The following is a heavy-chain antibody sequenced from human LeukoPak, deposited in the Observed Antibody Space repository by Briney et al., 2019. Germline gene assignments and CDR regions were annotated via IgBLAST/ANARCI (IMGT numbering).Heavy chain of an antibody. CDR3: ARSGDYYDSSGYYPAVRYFDY. Sequence: SVKVSCKASGGTFSSYAISWVRQAPGQGLEWMGRIIPILGIANYAQKFQGRVTITADKSTSTAYMELSSLRSEDTAVYYCARSGDYYDSSGYYPAVRYFDYWGQGTLVTVSS. D-gene: IGHD3-22*01. CDR1: GGTFSSYA. V-gene: IGHV1-69*04. CDR2: IIPILGIA. J-gene: IGHJ4*02.